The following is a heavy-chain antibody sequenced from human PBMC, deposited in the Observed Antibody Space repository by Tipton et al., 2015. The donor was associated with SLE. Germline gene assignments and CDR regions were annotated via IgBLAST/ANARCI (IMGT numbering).Heavy chain of an antibody. CDR1: GGSFSGYY. V-gene: IGHV4-59*01. CDR3: ARGALDC. CDR2: IYYSGST. Sequence: TLSLTCAVYGGSFSGYYWSWIRQPPGKGLEWIGSIYYSGSTNYNPSLKSRVTISVDTSKNQFSLKLSSVTAADTAVYYCARGALDCWGQGTLVTVSS. J-gene: IGHJ4*02.